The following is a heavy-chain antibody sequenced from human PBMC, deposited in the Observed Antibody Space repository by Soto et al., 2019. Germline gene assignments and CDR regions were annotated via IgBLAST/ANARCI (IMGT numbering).Heavy chain of an antibody. CDR3: AHLFFYASGPYFDY. J-gene: IGHJ4*02. D-gene: IGHD3-10*01. CDR2: IYWNDDK. CDR1: GFSLTTSQVG. Sequence: QITLKGSGPTLVNPTQTLTLTCSFSGFSLTTSQVGVGWYRQPPGEALEWLALIYWNDDKRYSPFLKSRLTITKDTSKNQVVLTVSNMDPVDTATYYCAHLFFYASGPYFDYWGQGTLVTVSS. V-gene: IGHV2-5*01.